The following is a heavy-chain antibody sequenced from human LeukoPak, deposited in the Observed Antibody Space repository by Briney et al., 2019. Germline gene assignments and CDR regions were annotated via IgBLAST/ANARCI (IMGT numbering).Heavy chain of an antibody. Sequence: GESLKISCAASGFMFSGYAMNWVRQAPGMGLEWVSTISFSGFRTYYADSVEGRFTISRDNSKNTVYLQMSGLRAEDTAVYYCARVTEYCSGGSCYTGDHWGQGTLVTVSS. CDR3: ARVTEYCSGGSCYTGDH. CDR2: ISFSGFRT. CDR1: GFMFSGYA. J-gene: IGHJ4*02. D-gene: IGHD2-15*01. V-gene: IGHV3-23*01.